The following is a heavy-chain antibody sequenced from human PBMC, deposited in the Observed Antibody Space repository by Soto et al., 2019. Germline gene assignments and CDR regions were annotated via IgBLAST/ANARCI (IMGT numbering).Heavy chain of an antibody. D-gene: IGHD6-13*01. CDR2: IIPIFGTA. J-gene: IGHJ6*02. Sequence: ASVKVSCKATGCTFTSYYINWVRQAPGQGLEWMGGIIPIFGTANYAQKFQGRVTITADESTSTAYMELSSLRSEDTAVYYCASTLAAAGQIDGFEVWGQGTTVTVSS. V-gene: IGHV1-69*13. CDR3: ASTLAAAGQIDGFEV. CDR1: GCTFTSYY.